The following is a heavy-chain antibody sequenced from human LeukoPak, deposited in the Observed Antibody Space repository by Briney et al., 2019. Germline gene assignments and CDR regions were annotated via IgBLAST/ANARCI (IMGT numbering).Heavy chain of an antibody. J-gene: IGHJ3*01. V-gene: IGHV1-46*03. CDR1: GYTFTSYY. Sequence: ASVKVSCKASGYTFTSYYMHWVRQAPGQGLEWMGIINPSGGSTSYAQKFQGRVTMTRDTSTGTVYMELSSLRSEDTAVYYCARGEGSYYYDSSVPTWGQGTMVTVSS. CDR2: INPSGGST. CDR3: ARGEGSYYYDSSVPT. D-gene: IGHD3-22*01.